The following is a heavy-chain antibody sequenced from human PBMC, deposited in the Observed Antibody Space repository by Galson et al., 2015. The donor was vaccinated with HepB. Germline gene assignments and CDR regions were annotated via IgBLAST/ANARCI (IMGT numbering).Heavy chain of an antibody. CDR1: GGTFSSYA. CDR2: IIPIFGTA. V-gene: IGHV1-69*13. Sequence: SVKVSCKASGGTFSSYAISWVRQAPGQGLEWMGGIIPIFGTANYAQKFQGRVTITADESTSTAYMELSSLRSEDTAVYYCASESGYGSGSYYTSRWFDPWGQGTLVTVSS. J-gene: IGHJ5*02. D-gene: IGHD3-10*01. CDR3: ASESGYGSGSYYTSRWFDP.